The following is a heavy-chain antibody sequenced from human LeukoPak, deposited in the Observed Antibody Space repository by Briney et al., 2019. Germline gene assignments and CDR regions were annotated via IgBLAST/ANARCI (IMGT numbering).Heavy chain of an antibody. V-gene: IGHV1-2*02. CDR3: ARVAIYYDSSGYYED. J-gene: IGHJ4*02. D-gene: IGHD3-22*01. CDR2: INPNSGGT. Sequence: ASVKVSCKASGYTFTGYYMHWVRQTPGQGLEWMGWINPNSGGTNYAQKFQGRVTMTRDTSISTAYMELSRLRSDDTAVYYCARVAIYYDSSGYYEDWGQGTLVTVSS. CDR1: GYTFTGYY.